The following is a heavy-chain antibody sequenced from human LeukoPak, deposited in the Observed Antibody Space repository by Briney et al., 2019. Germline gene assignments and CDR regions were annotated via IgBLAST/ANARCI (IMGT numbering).Heavy chain of an antibody. CDR2: IRYDGSNK. J-gene: IGHJ5*02. D-gene: IGHD1-26*01. CDR3: AKIGVGANWFDP. Sequence: GGSLRLSCAASGFTFSGYGMHWVRQAPGKGLEWVAFIRYDGSNKYYADSVKGRFTISRDNSKNTLYLQMNSLRAEDTAVYYCAKIGVGANWFDPWGQGTLVTVSS. V-gene: IGHV3-30*02. CDR1: GFTFSGYG.